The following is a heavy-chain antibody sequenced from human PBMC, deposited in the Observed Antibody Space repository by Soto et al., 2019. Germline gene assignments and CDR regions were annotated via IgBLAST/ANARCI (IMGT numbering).Heavy chain of an antibody. CDR1: GFTFSSYA. V-gene: IGHV3-23*01. Sequence: SGGSLRLSCAASGFTFSSYAMSWVRQAPGKGLEWVSAISGSGGSTYYADSVKGRFTISRDNSKNTLYLQMNSLRAEDTAVYYCAGLWFPIGGWFDPWGQGTLVTVSS. J-gene: IGHJ5*02. CDR3: AGLWFPIGGWFDP. CDR2: ISGSGGST. D-gene: IGHD3-10*01.